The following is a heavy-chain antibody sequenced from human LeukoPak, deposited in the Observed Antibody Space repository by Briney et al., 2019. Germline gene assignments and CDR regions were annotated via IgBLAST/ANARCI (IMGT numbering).Heavy chain of an antibody. CDR3: VKITSVTGGDC. J-gene: IGHJ4*02. Sequence: GSLRLSCSASGFTFSAYAMYWVRQAPGKGLEYVSGISNNGGSSFYADSVKGRFTISRDNSKNTLYLQMTSLRAEDTAVYYCVKITSVTGGDCWGQGTRLTVSS. CDR1: GFTFSAYA. D-gene: IGHD1-1*01. CDR2: ISNNGGSS. V-gene: IGHV3-64D*09.